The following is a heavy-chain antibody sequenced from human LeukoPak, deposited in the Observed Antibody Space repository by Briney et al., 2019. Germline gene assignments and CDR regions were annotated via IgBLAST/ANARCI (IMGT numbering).Heavy chain of an antibody. D-gene: IGHD3-3*01. Sequence: GGSLRLSCAASGFKLSSYAMSWVRQAPGKGLEWVSLISGNAGSTYYADSVKGRFTISRDITKNTLYLQMNSLRAEDTAVYYCAKDGLQFSEWLPPLGYWGQGTLVTVSS. J-gene: IGHJ4*02. CDR2: ISGNAGST. CDR3: AKDGLQFSEWLPPLGY. CDR1: GFKLSSYA. V-gene: IGHV3-23*01.